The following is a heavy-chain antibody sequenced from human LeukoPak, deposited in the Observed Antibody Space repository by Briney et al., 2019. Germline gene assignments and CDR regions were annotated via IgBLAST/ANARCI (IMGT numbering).Heavy chain of an antibody. CDR3: ARVTSGYAPYYFDY. CDR2: ISAYNGNT. V-gene: IGHV1-18*01. J-gene: IGHJ4*02. Sequence: GSVKVSCKASGYTFTSYGISWVRQAPGQGLEWMGWISAYNGNTNYAQKLQGRVTMTTDTSTSTAYMELRSLRSDDTAVYYCARVTSGYAPYYFDYWGQGTLVTVSS. CDR1: GYTFTSYG. D-gene: IGHD2-2*01.